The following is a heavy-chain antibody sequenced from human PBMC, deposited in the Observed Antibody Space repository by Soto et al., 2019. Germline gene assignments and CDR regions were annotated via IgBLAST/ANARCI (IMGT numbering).Heavy chain of an antibody. J-gene: IGHJ5*02. Sequence: GGSLRLSCAASGFTFSSYGMHWVRQSPGKGLEWVAVISYDGSNRYYGDSVKGRFTISRDNSKNTLYLQMNSLRVEDTAVYYCAKDPYSRYGNTNWFDPWGQGTLVTVSS. V-gene: IGHV3-30*18. CDR3: AKDPYSRYGNTNWFDP. CDR2: ISYDGSNR. CDR1: GFTFSSYG. D-gene: IGHD5-12*01.